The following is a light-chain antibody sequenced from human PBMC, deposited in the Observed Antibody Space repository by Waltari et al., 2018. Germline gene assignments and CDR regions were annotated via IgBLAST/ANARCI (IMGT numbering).Light chain of an antibody. CDR1: AGAVTGSHY. Sequence: QAVVTQEPSLTVSPGGTVTLTCGSSAGAVTGSHYPYWFQQKPGQAPRTLIYDTTNKLSWTPARFSGSLLGGKAALTLSGAQPEDEAAYYCCLHYSGAWVFGGGTRLTVL. CDR3: CLHYSGAWV. J-gene: IGLJ2*01. CDR2: DTT. V-gene: IGLV7-46*01.